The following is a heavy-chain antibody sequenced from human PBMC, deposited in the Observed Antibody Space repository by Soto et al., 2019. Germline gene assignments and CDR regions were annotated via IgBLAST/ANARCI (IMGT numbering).Heavy chain of an antibody. V-gene: IGHV1-69*13. CDR1: GGTFSSYA. Sequence: ASVKVSCKASGGTFSSYAISWVRQAPGQGLERMGGIIPIFGTANYAQKFQGRVTITADESTSTAYMELSSLRSEDTAVYYCARTPGDILTGYYRELWFDPWGQGTLVTVSS. CDR2: IIPIFGTA. CDR3: ARTPGDILTGYYRELWFDP. J-gene: IGHJ5*02. D-gene: IGHD3-9*01.